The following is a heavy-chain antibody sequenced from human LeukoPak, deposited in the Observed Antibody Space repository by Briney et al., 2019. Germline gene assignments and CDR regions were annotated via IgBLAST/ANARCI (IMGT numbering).Heavy chain of an antibody. CDR3: ARADSYALDAFDI. CDR2: ISSSGSTI. D-gene: IGHD5-18*01. J-gene: IGHJ3*02. Sequence: GGSLRLSCAASGFTFSTYAMHWVRQAPGKGLEWVSYISSSGSTIYYADSVKGRFTISRDNAKNSLYLQMNSLRAEDTAVYYCARADSYALDAFDIWGQGKMVTVSS. V-gene: IGHV3-48*03. CDR1: GFTFSTYA.